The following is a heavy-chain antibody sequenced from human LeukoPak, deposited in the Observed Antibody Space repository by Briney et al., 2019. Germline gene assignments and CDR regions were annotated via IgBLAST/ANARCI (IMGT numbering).Heavy chain of an antibody. J-gene: IGHJ6*03. V-gene: IGHV3-23*01. CDR2: ISGSCGST. Sequence: GGSLRLSCAASGFTFSSYAMSWVRQAPGKGLEWGSAISGSCGSTYYADSVKGRFTISRDNSKNTLLLQMNSLRAEDTALYYCAKGTQVLYFYYMDVWGKGTTVTVSS. D-gene: IGHD2-8*01. CDR1: GFTFSSYA. CDR3: AKGTQVLYFYYMDV.